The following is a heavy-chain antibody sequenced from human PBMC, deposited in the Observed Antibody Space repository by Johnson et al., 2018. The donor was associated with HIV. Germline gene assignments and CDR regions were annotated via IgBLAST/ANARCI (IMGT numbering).Heavy chain of an antibody. Sequence: QVQLVESGGGVVQPGRSLRLSCAAFGFTFSNYGVHWVRQAPGKGLEWVAVISYDGSNKYYADSVKGRFTISRANSKNTLYLQMNSLRAEDTAVFYCGMSGVEDAAFDIWGQGTMVTVSS. D-gene: IGHD7-27*01. V-gene: IGHV3-30*03. CDR3: GMSGVEDAAFDI. CDR2: ISYDGSNK. J-gene: IGHJ3*02. CDR1: GFTFSNYG.